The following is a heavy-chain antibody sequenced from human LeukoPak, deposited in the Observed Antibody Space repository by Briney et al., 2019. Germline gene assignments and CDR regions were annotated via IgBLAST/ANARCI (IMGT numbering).Heavy chain of an antibody. Sequence: SETLSLTCTVSGGSMSSYYWSWIRQPPGKGLEWIAYIFSSGSTNYNPSLKSRVTISVDTSKNQVSLKLSSVAAADTAVYYCARHPPRDSSGNDAFDMWGQGTMVTVSS. J-gene: IGHJ3*02. CDR1: GGSMSSYY. CDR2: IFSSGST. D-gene: IGHD3-22*01. CDR3: ARHPPRDSSGNDAFDM. V-gene: IGHV4-59*08.